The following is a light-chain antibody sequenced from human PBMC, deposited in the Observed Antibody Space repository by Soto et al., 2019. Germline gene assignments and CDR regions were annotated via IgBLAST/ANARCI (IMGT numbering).Light chain of an antibody. CDR1: QSVRTL. J-gene: IGKJ2*01. V-gene: IGKV1-5*01. Sequence: DIQMTQSPSTLSASLGDRVTITCRASQSVRTLLAWYQQKPGEAPKLLIYDASDLESGVPSRFSGSGSGTDFTLTISSLQPEDFATYYCQQYSSYPYTFGQGTKLETK. CDR2: DAS. CDR3: QQYSSYPYT.